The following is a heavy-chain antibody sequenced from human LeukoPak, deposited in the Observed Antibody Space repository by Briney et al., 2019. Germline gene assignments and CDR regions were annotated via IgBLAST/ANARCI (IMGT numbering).Heavy chain of an antibody. CDR3: ASDNQVKVRGVIWLHTYYYYYGMDV. D-gene: IGHD3-10*01. Sequence: GGSLRLSCAASGFTFSDYYMSWIRQAPGKGLEWVSYISSSGSTIYYADSVKGRFTISRDNAKNSLYLQMNSLRAEDTAVYYCASDNQVKVRGVIWLHTYYYYYGMDVWGQGTTVTVSS. CDR1: GFTFSDYY. V-gene: IGHV3-11*01. J-gene: IGHJ6*02. CDR2: ISSSGSTI.